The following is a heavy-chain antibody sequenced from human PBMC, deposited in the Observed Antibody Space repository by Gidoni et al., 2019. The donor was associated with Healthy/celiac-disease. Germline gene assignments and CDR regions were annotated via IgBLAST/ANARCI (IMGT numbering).Heavy chain of an antibody. CDR1: GFTFSRYA. V-gene: IGHV3-23*01. J-gene: IGHJ4*02. CDR2: ISGSGGST. CDR3: AKDGEGALVGY. D-gene: IGHD7-27*01. Sequence: EVQLLESGGGLVQPGGSLRLSCAASGFTFSRYAMSWVRQAPGKGLEWVSAISGSGGSTYYADSVKGRFTISRDNSKNTLYLKMNSLRAEDTAVYYCAKDGEGALVGYWGQGTLVTVSS.